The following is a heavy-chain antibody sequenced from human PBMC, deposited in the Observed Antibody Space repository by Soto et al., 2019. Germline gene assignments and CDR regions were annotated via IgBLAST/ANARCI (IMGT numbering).Heavy chain of an antibody. CDR2: IYYSGST. Sequence: SETLSLTCTVSGGSISSGDYYWSWIRQPPGKGLEWIGYIYYSGSTYYNPSLKSRVTISVDTSKNQFSLKLSSVTAADTAGYYGAGVKLWWGELLYYYGRDVGGKGTTATVPS. CDR1: GGSISSGDYY. J-gene: IGHJ6*04. D-gene: IGHD3-10*01. CDR3: AGVKLWWGELLYYYGRDV. V-gene: IGHV4-30-4*02.